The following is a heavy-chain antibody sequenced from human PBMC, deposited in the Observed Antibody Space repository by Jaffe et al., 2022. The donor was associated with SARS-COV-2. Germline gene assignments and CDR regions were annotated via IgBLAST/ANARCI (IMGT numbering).Heavy chain of an antibody. D-gene: IGHD5-12*01. V-gene: IGHV1-69*08. J-gene: IGHJ4*02. Sequence: QVQLVQSGAEVKKPGSSVKVSCKASGGTFSSYTISWVRQAPGQGLEWMGRIIPILGIANYAQKFQGRVTITADKSTSTAYMELSSLRSEDTAVYYCAREGAYRGYSGYDLDYWGQGTLVTVSS. CDR3: AREGAYRGYSGYDLDY. CDR1: GGTFSSYT. CDR2: IIPILGIA.